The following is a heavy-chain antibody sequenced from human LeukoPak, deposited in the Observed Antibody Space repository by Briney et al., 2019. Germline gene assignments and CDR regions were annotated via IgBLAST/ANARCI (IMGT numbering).Heavy chain of an antibody. CDR2: IYTSGST. V-gene: IGHV4-4*07. CDR3: ARVGGMVRGPNIDLMDV. Sequence: SETLSLTCNVSGGSFSGYFWSWIRQPAGKGLEWIGRIYTSGSTIYSPSLKSCVIMSVDTSKNQLSLNLSSVTAADTAVYYCARVGGMVRGPNIDLMDVWGQGTTVTVSS. D-gene: IGHD3-10*01. CDR1: GGSFSGYF. J-gene: IGHJ6*02.